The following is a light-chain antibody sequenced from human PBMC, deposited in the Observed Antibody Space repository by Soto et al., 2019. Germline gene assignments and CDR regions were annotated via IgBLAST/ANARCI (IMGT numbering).Light chain of an antibody. CDR1: SSDVGGSNY. V-gene: IGLV2-14*01. CDR3: SSYTSSSTLYV. J-gene: IGLJ1*01. Sequence: QSALTQPASVSGSPGQSITISCTGTSSDVGGSNYVYWYQQHPGKAPKLMIYEVSNRPSGVSNRFSGSKSGNTASLTISGLQAEDEADYYCSSYTSSSTLYVFGTGTKLTVL. CDR2: EVS.